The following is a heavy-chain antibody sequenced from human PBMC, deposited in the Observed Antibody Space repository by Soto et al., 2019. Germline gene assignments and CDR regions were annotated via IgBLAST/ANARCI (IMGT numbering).Heavy chain of an antibody. CDR3: ARDYDILTGYSNFDY. CDR1: GFTFSSYS. Sequence: GGSLRLSCAASGFTFSSYSMNWVRQAPGKGLEWVSYISSSSSTIYYADSVKGRFTISRDNAKNSLYLQMNSLRAEDTAVYYCARDYDILTGYSNFDYWGQGTLVTVSS. V-gene: IGHV3-48*01. J-gene: IGHJ4*02. CDR2: ISSSSSTI. D-gene: IGHD3-9*01.